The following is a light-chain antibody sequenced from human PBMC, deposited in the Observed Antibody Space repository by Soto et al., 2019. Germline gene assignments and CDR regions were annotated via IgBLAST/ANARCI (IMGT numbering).Light chain of an antibody. Sequence: QSVLTQPASVSGSPGQSITISCTGTSSDVGGYNYASWYQQHPGKAPKLMIYDVSNRPSGVSNRFSGSKSGNTASLTISGLQAEDEADYYCSSYRSSSTLYVFGTGTKVTVL. CDR2: DVS. J-gene: IGLJ1*01. CDR1: SSDVGGYNY. V-gene: IGLV2-14*01. CDR3: SSYRSSSTLYV.